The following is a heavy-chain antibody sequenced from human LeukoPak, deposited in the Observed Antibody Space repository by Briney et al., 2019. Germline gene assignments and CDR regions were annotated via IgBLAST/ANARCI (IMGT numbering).Heavy chain of an antibody. Sequence: PSQTLSLTCTVSGGSISSGGYYWSWIRQHPGKGLEWIGYIYYSGSTFHNPSLKSRVTISVDTSKNQFSLKLNSVTAADTAVYYYAADLQAFAFDIWGQGTMVTVSS. D-gene: IGHD3-3*02. V-gene: IGHV4-31*03. J-gene: IGHJ3*02. CDR1: GGSISSGGYY. CDR3: AADLQAFAFDI. CDR2: IYYSGST.